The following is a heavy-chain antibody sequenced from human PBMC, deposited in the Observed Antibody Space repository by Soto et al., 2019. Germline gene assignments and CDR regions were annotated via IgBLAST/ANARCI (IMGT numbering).Heavy chain of an antibody. CDR2: IWYDGSNK. J-gene: IGHJ6*02. CDR1: GFTFSSYG. Sequence: QVQLVESGGGVVQPGRSLRHSCAASGFTFSSYGMHWVRQAPGKGLEWVAVIWYDGSNKYYADSVKGRFTISRDNSKNTLYLQMNSLRAEDTAVYYCARGGYDSTVPKSYGMDVWGQGTTVTVSS. V-gene: IGHV3-33*01. CDR3: ARGGYDSTVPKSYGMDV. D-gene: IGHD3-22*01.